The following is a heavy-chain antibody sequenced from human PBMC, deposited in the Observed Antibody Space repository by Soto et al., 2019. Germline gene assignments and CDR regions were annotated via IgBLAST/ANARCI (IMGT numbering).Heavy chain of an antibody. CDR2: IYYSGST. D-gene: IGHD3-3*01. V-gene: IGHV4-59*01. J-gene: IGHJ3*02. CDR1: GGSISSYY. Sequence: ASETLSLTCTVSGGSISSYYWSWIRQPPGKGLEWIGYIYYSGSTNYNPSLKSRVTISVDTSKNQFSLKLSSVTAADTAVYYCARVSPNHDARTRDDDFWSGLDAFDIWGQGTMVTVSS. CDR3: ARVSPNHDARTRDDDFWSGLDAFDI.